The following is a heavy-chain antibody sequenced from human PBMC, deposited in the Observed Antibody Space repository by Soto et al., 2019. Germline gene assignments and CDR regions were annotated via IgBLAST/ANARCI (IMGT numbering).Heavy chain of an antibody. Sequence: ASVKVSCKAIGYSFTSHYMHWVRQAPGQGLEWMGTIYPGGVNIAYAASVKGRFTISRDDSKNSLYLQMNSLRAEDTAVYYCAKDCGNGWYDYGYYYYGMDVWGQGTTVTVSS. CDR1: GYSFTSHY. D-gene: IGHD4-17*01. J-gene: IGHJ6*02. CDR2: IYPGGVNI. CDR3: AKDCGNGWYDYGYYYYGMDV. V-gene: IGHV1-46*04.